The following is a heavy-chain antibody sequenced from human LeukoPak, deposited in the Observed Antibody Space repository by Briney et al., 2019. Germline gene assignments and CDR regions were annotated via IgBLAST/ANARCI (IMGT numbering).Heavy chain of an antibody. CDR2: IYYSGSN. V-gene: IGHV4-59*01. J-gene: IGHJ4*02. CDR1: GGSISSYY. Sequence: SETLSLTCTGSGGSISSYYWSWIRQPPGKGLEWIGYIYYSGSNNYNPSLKTRVAISVNTSKNQFSLKLSSVTAAVTAVYYCARDSLLGNYFDYWGQGTLVTVSS. D-gene: IGHD2-15*01. CDR3: ARDSLLGNYFDY.